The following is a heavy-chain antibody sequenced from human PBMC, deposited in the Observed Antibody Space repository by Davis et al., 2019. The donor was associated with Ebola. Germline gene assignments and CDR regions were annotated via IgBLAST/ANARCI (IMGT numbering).Heavy chain of an antibody. V-gene: IGHV3-33*01. D-gene: IGHD3-22*01. J-gene: IGHJ4*02. CDR2: IWYDGSNK. CDR1: GFTFGDYA. CDR3: ARDLGGGYFDY. Sequence: GESLKISCTASGFTFGDYAMSWFRQAPGKGLEWVAVIWYDGSNKNYADSVKGRFTISRDNSKNTSYLQMNSLRAEDTAVYYCARDLGGGYFDYWGQGTLVTVSS.